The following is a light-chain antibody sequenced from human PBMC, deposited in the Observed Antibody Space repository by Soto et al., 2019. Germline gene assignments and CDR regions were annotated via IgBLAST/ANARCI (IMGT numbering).Light chain of an antibody. CDR1: QCVTNW. V-gene: IGKV1-5*01. Sequence: DIQMTQSPSTLSASVGGRVTITCRASQCVTNWLAWYQQKPGKAPNLLIYDASRLQSGIPSRFSGSGSGTEFALTISSLQPDDFATYYCQQYTTYPYTFGQGTKLEIK. CDR3: QQYTTYPYT. J-gene: IGKJ2*01. CDR2: DAS.